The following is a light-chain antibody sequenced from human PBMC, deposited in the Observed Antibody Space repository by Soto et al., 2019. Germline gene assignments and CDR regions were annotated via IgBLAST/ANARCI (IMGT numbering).Light chain of an antibody. V-gene: IGKV4-1*01. J-gene: IGKJ2*01. CDR3: QQDYTTPPT. CDR1: QSVLFRPNKKNY. Sequence: DIVMTQSPDSLAVSLGERATINCKSSQSVLFRPNKKNYLAWYQQKPGQPPKMFIYWASTRESGVPDRFSGTESGTDFTLTISSLQAEDVAVYYCQQDYTTPPTFGQGTKLEIK. CDR2: WAS.